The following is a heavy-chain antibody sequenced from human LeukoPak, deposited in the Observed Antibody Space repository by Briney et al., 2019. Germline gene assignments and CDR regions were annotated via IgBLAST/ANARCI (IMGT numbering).Heavy chain of an antibody. Sequence: SETLSLTCTVSGGSISSSSYYWGWIRQPPGKGLEWIGSIYYSGSTYYNPSLKSRVTISVDTSKNQFSLKLSSVTAADTAVYYCARAPGYGAAYYFDYWGQGTLVTVSS. J-gene: IGHJ4*02. CDR2: IYYSGST. D-gene: IGHD1-1*01. V-gene: IGHV4-39*01. CDR3: ARAPGYGAAYYFDY. CDR1: GGSISSSSYY.